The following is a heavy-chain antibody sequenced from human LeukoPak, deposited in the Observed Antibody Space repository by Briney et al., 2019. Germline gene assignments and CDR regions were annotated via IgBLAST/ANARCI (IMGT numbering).Heavy chain of an antibody. CDR1: GRTFSSYA. J-gene: IGHJ6*02. V-gene: IGHV1-69*05. D-gene: IGHD3-10*01. CDR2: ITPIFGKA. Sequence: GSSVNVSCRAWGRTFSSYAIRWVRQAPGQGCEWMGGITPIFGKAKYAQKFQGRVTITTDESTSTAYMELSSLRSEDTAVYYCARASGSASSPYYYGMDVWGQGTTVTVSS. CDR3: ARASGSASSPYYYGMDV.